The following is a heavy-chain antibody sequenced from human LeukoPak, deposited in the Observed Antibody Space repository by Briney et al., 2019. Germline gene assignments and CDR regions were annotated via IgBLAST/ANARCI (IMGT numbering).Heavy chain of an antibody. V-gene: IGHV4-4*02. J-gene: IGHJ5*02. D-gene: IGHD3-22*01. CDR2: IYHSGST. CDR1: GGSISSSNW. CDR3: ARDRRHYYDSSGYSTSDWFDP. Sequence: PSETLSLTCAVSGGSISSSNWWSWVRQPPGKGLEWIGEIYHSGSTNYNPSLKSRVTISVDKSKNQFSLKLSSVTAADTAVYYCARDRRHYYDSSGYSTSDWFDPWGQGTLVTVSS.